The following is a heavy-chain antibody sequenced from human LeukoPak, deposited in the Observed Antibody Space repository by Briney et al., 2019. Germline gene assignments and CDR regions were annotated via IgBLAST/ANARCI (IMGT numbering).Heavy chain of an antibody. J-gene: IGHJ5*02. V-gene: IGHV1-18*01. CDR2: ISANNGNT. Sequence: GASVNVSCKASGYSFGMFGISGVEQAAGQGLEWMGWISANNGNTNYAQKFQGRVTMTTDTSTSTAYMELRSLRSDDTAIYHCARVGVVVPPAWFDPWGQGTLVTVSS. D-gene: IGHD2-2*01. CDR1: GYSFGMFG. CDR3: ARVGVVVPPAWFDP.